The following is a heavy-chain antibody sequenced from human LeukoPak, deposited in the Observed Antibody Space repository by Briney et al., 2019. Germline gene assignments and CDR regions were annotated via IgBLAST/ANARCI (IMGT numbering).Heavy chain of an antibody. V-gene: IGHV1-2*06. CDR1: GYTFTDYY. J-gene: IGHJ6*02. Sequence: ASVKVSCKASGYTFTDYYIHWVRQAPGQGLEWMGRISPNSGGTSYAQKFQGRVTMTRDTSIATAYMELSSLRSEDTAVYYCAREKRYYYDSSGYYSDYYYYGMDVWGQGTTVTVSS. CDR2: ISPNSGGT. D-gene: IGHD3-22*01. CDR3: AREKRYYYDSSGYYSDYYYYGMDV.